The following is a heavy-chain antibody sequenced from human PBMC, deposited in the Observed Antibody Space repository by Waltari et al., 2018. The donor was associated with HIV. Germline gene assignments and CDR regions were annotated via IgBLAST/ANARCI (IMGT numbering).Heavy chain of an antibody. CDR1: GFTCGDYA. Sequence: EVQLVESGGGLVQPGRSLRLSCTASGFTCGDYAMSWVRQTPGKGLEWVGFMRSKAYVGTTEYAASVRGRFTISRDDSKSIAYLQMKSLKTEDAAVYYCTRDPPGLKYYFDYWGQGTLVTVSS. CDR2: MRSKAYVGTT. CDR3: TRDPPGLKYYFDY. J-gene: IGHJ4*02. V-gene: IGHV3-49*04.